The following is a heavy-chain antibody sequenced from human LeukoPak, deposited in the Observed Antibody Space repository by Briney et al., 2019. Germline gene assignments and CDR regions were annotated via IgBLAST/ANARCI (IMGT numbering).Heavy chain of an antibody. J-gene: IGHJ4*02. V-gene: IGHV4-39*01. CDR3: ARRADIVLMVYAGRGAFDY. Sequence: SETLSLTCTVSGGSISSSSYYWGWIRQPPGKGLEWIGSIYYSGSTYYNPSLKSRVTISVDTSKDQFSLKLSSVTAADTAVYYCARRADIVLMVYAGRGAFDYWGQGTLVTVSS. D-gene: IGHD2-8*01. CDR2: IYYSGST. CDR1: GGSISSSSYY.